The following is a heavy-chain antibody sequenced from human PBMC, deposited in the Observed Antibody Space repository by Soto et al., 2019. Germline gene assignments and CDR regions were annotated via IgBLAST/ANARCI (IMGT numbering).Heavy chain of an antibody. V-gene: IGHV4-61*01. CDR3: AREVRGVLTQFDN. CDR2: IYGSGNT. J-gene: IGHJ4*02. Sequence: QVQLQESGPGLVEPSATLSLTCTVSGGSVTSGRYYWSWIRQPPGKTLEWIGYIYGSGNTNYNPSLKSRVTISLDMSKNQFSLKRTSVTAADTAVYYCAREVRGVLTQFDNWGQGTLVTVSS. D-gene: IGHD3-10*01. CDR1: GGSVTSGRYY.